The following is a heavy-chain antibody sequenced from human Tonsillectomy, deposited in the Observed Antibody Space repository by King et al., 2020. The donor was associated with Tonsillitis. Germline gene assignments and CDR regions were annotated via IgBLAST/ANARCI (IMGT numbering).Heavy chain of an antibody. J-gene: IGHJ2*01. D-gene: IGHD3-22*01. CDR2: ISGSGGST. V-gene: IGHV3-23*04. CDR3: AKYDYDSSGYWYFDL. Sequence: VQLVESGGGLVQPGGSLRLSCASSGFTFSSYAMSWVRQAPGKGREWVSGISGSGGSTYYADSVKGRFTISSDNSNNMLYLQMNSLRAEDTAVYYCAKYDYDSSGYWYFDLWGRGTLVTVSS. CDR1: GFTFSSYA.